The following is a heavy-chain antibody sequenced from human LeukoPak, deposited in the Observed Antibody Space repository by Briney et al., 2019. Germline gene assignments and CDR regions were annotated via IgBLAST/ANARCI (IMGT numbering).Heavy chain of an antibody. V-gene: IGHV4-39*07. CDR3: ARASLLLWFGEPRTNWFDP. CDR2: IYYSGST. Sequence: SETLSLTCTVSGGSISSSSYYWGWIRQPPGKGLEWIGSIYYSGSTYYNPSLKSRVTISVDTSKNQFSLKLSSVTAADTAVYYCARASLLLWFGEPRTNWFDPWGQGTLVTVSS. J-gene: IGHJ5*02. D-gene: IGHD3-10*01. CDR1: GGSISSSSYY.